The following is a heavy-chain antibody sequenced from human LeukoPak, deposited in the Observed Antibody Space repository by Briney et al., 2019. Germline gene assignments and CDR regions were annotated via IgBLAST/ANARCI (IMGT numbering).Heavy chain of an antibody. Sequence: ASVKVSCKASGYTFTSYGISWMRQAPGQGLEWMGWISAYNGNTNYAQKLQGRVTMTTDTSTSTAYMELRSLRSDDTAVYYCARDAGPRYYYYYMDVWGKGTTVTVSS. D-gene: IGHD3-10*01. CDR2: ISAYNGNT. CDR3: ARDAGPRYYYYYMDV. CDR1: GYTFTSYG. J-gene: IGHJ6*03. V-gene: IGHV1-18*01.